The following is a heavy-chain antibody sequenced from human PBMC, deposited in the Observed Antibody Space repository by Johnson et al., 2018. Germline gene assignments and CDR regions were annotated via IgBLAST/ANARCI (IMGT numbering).Heavy chain of an antibody. CDR3: ARPRYSSSSGAMDV. V-gene: IGHV4-34*01. Sequence: QVQLQQWGAGLLKXSETLSLTCAVYGGSFSGYYWSWIRQPPGKGLEWIGEINHSGSTNYNPSLKSRVTIPVDTSKNQFSLQLSTVTAADPGVYYCARPRYSSSSGAMDVWGKGTTVTVSS. D-gene: IGHD6-6*01. J-gene: IGHJ6*03. CDR2: INHSGST. CDR1: GGSFSGYY.